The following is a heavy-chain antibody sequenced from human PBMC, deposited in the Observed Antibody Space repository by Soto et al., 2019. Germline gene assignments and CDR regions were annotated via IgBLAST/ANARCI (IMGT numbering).Heavy chain of an antibody. CDR3: ARAPNSYDSSGYVI. J-gene: IGHJ3*02. CDR2: IYYSGST. CDR1: GGSISSYY. V-gene: IGHV4-59*01. D-gene: IGHD3-22*01. Sequence: LSLTCTVSGGSISSYYWSWIRQPPGKGLEWIGYIYYSGSTNYNPSLKSRVTISVDTSKNQFSLKLSSVTAADTAVYYCARAPNSYDSSGYVIWGQGTMVTVSS.